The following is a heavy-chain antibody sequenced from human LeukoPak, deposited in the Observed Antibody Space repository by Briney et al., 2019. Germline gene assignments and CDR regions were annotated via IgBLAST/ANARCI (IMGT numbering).Heavy chain of an antibody. J-gene: IGHJ4*02. D-gene: IGHD1-26*01. CDR3: ASGSREY. Sequence: ETLSLTCTVSGGSINSYYWGWVRQPAGKGLEWMANIKQDGSEKYYVDSVKGRFTISRDNAKNSLYLQMNSLRVEDTAVYYCASGSREYWGQGTLVSVSS. V-gene: IGHV3-7*01. CDR1: GGSINSYY. CDR2: IKQDGSEK.